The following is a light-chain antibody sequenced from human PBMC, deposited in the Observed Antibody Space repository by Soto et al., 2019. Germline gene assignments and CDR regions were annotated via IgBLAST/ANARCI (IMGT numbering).Light chain of an antibody. CDR3: QQYVSSPPIT. CDR1: QSVSSSY. V-gene: IGKV3-20*01. J-gene: IGKJ5*01. CDR2: GAS. Sequence: EFVLTQSPGTLSLSPGERATLSCRASQSVSSSYLAWYQQKPGQAPRLLIYGASSRATGIPDRFSGSGSGTDFTLTISRLEPDDFAVYYCQQYVSSPPITFGQETRLAI.